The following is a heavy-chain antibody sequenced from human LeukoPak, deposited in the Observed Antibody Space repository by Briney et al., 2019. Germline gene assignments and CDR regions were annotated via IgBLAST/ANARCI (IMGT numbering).Heavy chain of an antibody. CDR3: ARDLPLLEYSVPAASFDY. V-gene: IGHV3-30*02. CDR1: GFTLSNYG. Sequence: QTGGSLRLSCAASGFTLSNYGIHWVRQAPGKGLEWVAFIRYDGSNKYYADSVKGRFTISRDNAKNSLYLQMNSLRAEDTAVYYCARDLPLLEYSVPAASFDYWGQGTLVTVSS. CDR2: IRYDGSNK. D-gene: IGHD5/OR15-5a*01. J-gene: IGHJ4*02.